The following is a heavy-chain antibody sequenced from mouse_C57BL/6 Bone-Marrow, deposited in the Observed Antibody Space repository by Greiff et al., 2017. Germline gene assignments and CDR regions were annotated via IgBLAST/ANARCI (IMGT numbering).Heavy chain of an antibody. J-gene: IGHJ1*03. V-gene: IGHV1-76*01. Sequence: QVQLQQSGAELVRPGASVKLSCKASGYTFTDYYINWVKQRPGQGLEWIARIYPGRGNTYYNEKFKGKATLTAEKSSSTDYTQLSSLTSADSAVYFYARGDYYGSSYWYFDVWGTGTTVTVSS. CDR1: GYTFTDYY. CDR3: ARGDYYGSSYWYFDV. D-gene: IGHD1-1*01. CDR2: IYPGRGNT.